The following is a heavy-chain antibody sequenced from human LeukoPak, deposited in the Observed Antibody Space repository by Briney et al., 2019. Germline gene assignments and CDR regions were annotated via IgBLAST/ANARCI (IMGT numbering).Heavy chain of an antibody. CDR3: AKRASPYSSSNGPTDY. J-gene: IGHJ4*02. V-gene: IGHV1-46*01. D-gene: IGHD6-13*01. Sequence: GASVKVSCKAFGYTFTSNYMHWVRQAPGQGPEWMGVISPSGGSTTYAQKFQGRVTLTRDMSTSTDYLELSSLRSEDTAVYYCAKRASPYSSSNGPTDYWGQGTLVTVSS. CDR2: ISPSGGST. CDR1: GYTFTSNY.